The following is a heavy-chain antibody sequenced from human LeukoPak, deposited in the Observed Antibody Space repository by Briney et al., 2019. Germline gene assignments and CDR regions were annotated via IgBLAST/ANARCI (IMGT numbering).Heavy chain of an antibody. J-gene: IGHJ3*02. CDR1: GASIRSGDYY. CDR2: IYDSGST. Sequence: SETLSLTCTVSGASIRSGDYYWSWIRQPPGKGLEWIGYIYDSGSTYYNPSLKSRITTSVDTSENRFSLKLSSVTATDTAVYYCARDCSGGSCYGAFDIWGQGTMVTVSS. V-gene: IGHV4-30-4*01. D-gene: IGHD2-15*01. CDR3: ARDCSGGSCYGAFDI.